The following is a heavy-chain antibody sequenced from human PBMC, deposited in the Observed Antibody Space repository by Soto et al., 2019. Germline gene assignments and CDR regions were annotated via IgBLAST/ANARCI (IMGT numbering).Heavy chain of an antibody. CDR3: ARRVDCSGGSCYADY. J-gene: IGHJ4*02. D-gene: IGHD2-15*01. CDR2: INADNGNT. Sequence: QVQLVQSGAEVKEPGASVKVSCKASGYTFTNYGLTWVRQAPGQGLVWMGWINADNGNTNFAQKVQGRVTMTTDTSTSTAYMELSSLTYDDTAMYVCARRVDCSGGSCYADYWGQGTLVSVSS. V-gene: IGHV1-18*01. CDR1: GYTFTNYG.